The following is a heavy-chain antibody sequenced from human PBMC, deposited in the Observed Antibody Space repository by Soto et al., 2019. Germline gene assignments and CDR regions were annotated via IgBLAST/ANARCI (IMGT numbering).Heavy chain of an antibody. Sequence: QVQLVQSGAEVKKPGSSVKVSCKASGGTFSSYAISWVRQAPGQGLEWMGGIIPIFGTANYAQKSKGRVTITADESTSTAYRELSNRTSEDTAVYYCASRSLVTAKGWWFEPWGQGDLVTVSS. CDR3: ASRSLVTAKGWWFEP. D-gene: IGHD2-21*02. J-gene: IGHJ5*02. CDR2: IIPIFGTA. CDR1: GGTFSSYA. V-gene: IGHV1-69*12.